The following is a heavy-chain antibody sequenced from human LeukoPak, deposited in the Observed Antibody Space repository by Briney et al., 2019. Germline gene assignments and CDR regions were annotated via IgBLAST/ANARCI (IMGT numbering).Heavy chain of an antibody. J-gene: IGHJ4*02. D-gene: IGHD6-13*01. CDR3: AKDYHRSGIAAALDY. Sequence: GGSLRLSCAASGFTFSSYSMNWVRQAPGKGLEWVSYISSSGSTIYYADSVKGRFTISRDNAKNSLYLQMNSLRAEDTAVYYCAKDYHRSGIAAALDYWGQGTLVTVSS. CDR2: ISSSGSTI. V-gene: IGHV3-48*01. CDR1: GFTFSSYS.